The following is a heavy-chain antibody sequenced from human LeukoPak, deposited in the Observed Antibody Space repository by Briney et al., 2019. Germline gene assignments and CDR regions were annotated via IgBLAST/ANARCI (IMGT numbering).Heavy chain of an antibody. CDR2: ISGSGGST. V-gene: IGHV3-23*01. CDR3: AKDIVVVPASSAFDI. D-gene: IGHD2-2*01. J-gene: IGHJ3*02. CDR1: GVTFSSYA. Sequence: GVSLRLSCAASGVTFSSYAMSWVRQDPGKGLEWVSAISGSGGSTYYADSVKGRFTISRDNSKNTLYLQMNSLRAEDTAVYYCAKDIVVVPASSAFDIWGQGTMVTVSS.